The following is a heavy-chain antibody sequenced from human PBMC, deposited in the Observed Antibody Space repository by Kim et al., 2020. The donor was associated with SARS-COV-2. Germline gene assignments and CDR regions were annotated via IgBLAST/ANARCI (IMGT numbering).Heavy chain of an antibody. CDR2: ICSSGGTI. CDR1: GFPFTSYE. V-gene: IGHV3-48*03. J-gene: IGHJ4*02. CDR3: DRGGRTGTAFDL. D-gene: IGHD1-7*01. Sequence: GGSLRLSCASSGFPFTSYEMNWVRQAPGKGPEWLSYICSSGGTIYYSDSVKGRFVFSRDKAQNTLFLQMRRLTGGDTAIYYCDRGGRTGTAFDLWGQGTLVTVSS.